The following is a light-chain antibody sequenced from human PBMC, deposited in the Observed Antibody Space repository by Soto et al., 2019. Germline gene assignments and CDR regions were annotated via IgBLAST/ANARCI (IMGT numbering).Light chain of an antibody. CDR3: QQYESTPPT. V-gene: IGKV4-1*01. Sequence: DIVMTQSPDSLAVSLGERATINCKYSQSVLYSSNNKNYLAWYQQRPGQPPKLLIYWASTRESGVPDRFSGSGSGTDFTLTITSLQAEDVAVYYCQQYESTPPTFGQGTKWEIK. CDR1: QSVLYSSNNKNY. J-gene: IGKJ2*01. CDR2: WAS.